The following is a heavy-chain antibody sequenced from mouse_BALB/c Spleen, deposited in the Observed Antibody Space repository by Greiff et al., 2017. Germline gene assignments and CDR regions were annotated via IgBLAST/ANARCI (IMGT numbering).Heavy chain of an antibody. CDR1: GFTFSSYA. J-gene: IGHJ2*01. CDR3: AREGGNPFDY. V-gene: IGHV5-6-5*01. CDR2: ISSGGST. D-gene: IGHD2-1*01. Sequence: EVQLVESGGGLVKPGGSLKLSCAASGFTFSSYAMSWVRQTPEKRLEWVASISSGGSTYYPDSVKGRFTISRDNARNILYLQMSSLRSEDTAMYYCAREGGNPFDYWGQGTTLTVSS.